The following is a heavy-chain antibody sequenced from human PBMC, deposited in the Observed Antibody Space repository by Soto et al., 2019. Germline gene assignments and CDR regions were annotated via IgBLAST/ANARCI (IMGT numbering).Heavy chain of an antibody. J-gene: IGHJ4*02. D-gene: IGHD6-19*01. CDR2: INHSGST. V-gene: IGHV4-34*01. CDR3: ARGRQQWLGYTRGLFGY. Sequence: PSETLSLTCAVYGGSFSGYYWSWIRQPPGKGLEWIGEINHSGSTNYNPSLKSRVTISVDTSKNQFSLKLSSVTAADTAVYYCARGRQQWLGYTRGLFGYWGQGTLVTVSP. CDR1: GGSFSGYY.